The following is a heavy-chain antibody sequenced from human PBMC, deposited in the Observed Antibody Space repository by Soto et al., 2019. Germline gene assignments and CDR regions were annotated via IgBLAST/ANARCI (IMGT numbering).Heavy chain of an antibody. Sequence: EVQLVESGGGLVQPGGSLRLSCAASGFTFSSYSMNWVRQAPGKGLEWVSYISSSSSTIYYADSVKGRFTISRDNASNPLLLQMNSRRAEDTAVYSCAREYSSSWSGLNWFDPWGQGTLVTVSS. CDR1: GFTFSSYS. J-gene: IGHJ5*02. V-gene: IGHV3-48*01. D-gene: IGHD6-13*01. CDR2: ISSSSSTI. CDR3: AREYSSSWSGLNWFDP.